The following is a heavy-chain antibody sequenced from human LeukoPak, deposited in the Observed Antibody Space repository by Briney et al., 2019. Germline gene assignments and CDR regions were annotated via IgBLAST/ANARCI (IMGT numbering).Heavy chain of an antibody. V-gene: IGHV1-24*01. J-gene: IGHJ4*02. CDR1: GYTLTELS. CDR2: FDPEDGET. CDR3: ATAHRGWELPGGLFDY. Sequence: ASVKVSCKVSGYTLTELSMHWVRQAPGKGLEWMGGFDPEDGETIYAQKFQGRVTMTEDTSTDTAYMELSSLRSEDTAVYYCATAHRGWELPGGLFDYWGQGTLVTVSS. D-gene: IGHD1-26*01.